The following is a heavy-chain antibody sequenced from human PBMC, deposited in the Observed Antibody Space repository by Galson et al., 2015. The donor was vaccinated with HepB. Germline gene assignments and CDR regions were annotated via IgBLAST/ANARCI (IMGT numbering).Heavy chain of an antibody. Sequence: SVKVSCKASGYTFTSYAMNWVRQVPGQGLEWMGWIDTNTGDTTYAQAFTGRFVFSLDTSVSTAYLQISSLKAEDTAVYYCARVRAPKGLYDFWSGYYFWLDPWGQGTLVTVSS. CDR3: ARVRAPKGLYDFWSGYYFWLDP. J-gene: IGHJ5*02. CDR1: GYTFTSYA. D-gene: IGHD3-3*01. CDR2: IDTNTGDT. V-gene: IGHV7-4-1*02.